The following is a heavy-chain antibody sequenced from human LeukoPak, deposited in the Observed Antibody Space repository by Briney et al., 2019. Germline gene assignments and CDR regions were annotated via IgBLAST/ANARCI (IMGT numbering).Heavy chain of an antibody. Sequence: ASVKVSCKTSGYTFISYGISWLRQPPGQGIEWMGWISANKGDTEYAQNFQGRLTVTRDTSTSTAYMELKRLKSDDTAVYYCARADIIVVAGATPVGSAFEYWGQGTLITVS. CDR2: ISANKGDT. CDR1: GYTFISYG. D-gene: IGHD2-15*01. J-gene: IGHJ4*02. CDR3: ARADIIVVAGATPVGSAFEY. V-gene: IGHV1-18*01.